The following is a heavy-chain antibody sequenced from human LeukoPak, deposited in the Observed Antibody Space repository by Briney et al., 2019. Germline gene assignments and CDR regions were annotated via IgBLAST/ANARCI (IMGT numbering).Heavy chain of an antibody. Sequence: QPGGSLRLSCAASGFTVSSNYMSWVRRAPGKGLEWVSVIYSGGSTYYADSVKGRFTISRDNSKNTLYLQMNSLRAEDTAVYYCARLRWDFYGMDVWGQGTTVTVSS. V-gene: IGHV3-53*01. CDR1: GFTVSSNY. D-gene: IGHD3-3*01. J-gene: IGHJ6*02. CDR3: ARLRWDFYGMDV. CDR2: IYSGGST.